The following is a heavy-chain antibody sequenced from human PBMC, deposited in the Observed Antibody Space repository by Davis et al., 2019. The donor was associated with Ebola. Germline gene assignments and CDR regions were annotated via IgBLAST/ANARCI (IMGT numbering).Heavy chain of an antibody. CDR3: ARDGQQQLLVDTWFDP. CDR2: IYSGGST. CDR1: GFTFSSYW. D-gene: IGHD6-13*01. Sequence: GESLKISCAASGFTFSSYWMSWVRQAPGKGLEWVSVIYSGGSTYYADSVKGRFTISRDNAKNTLYLQMNSLRSDDTAVYYCARDGQQQLLVDTWFDPWGQGTLVTVSS. V-gene: IGHV3-53*05. J-gene: IGHJ5*02.